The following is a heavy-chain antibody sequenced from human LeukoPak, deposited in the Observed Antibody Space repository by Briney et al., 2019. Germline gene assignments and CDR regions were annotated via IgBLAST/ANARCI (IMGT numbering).Heavy chain of an antibody. V-gene: IGHV4-34*01. CDR1: GGSFSGYY. Sequence: PSETLSLTCAVYGGSFSGYYWSWIRQPPGKGPEWIGEINHSGSTNYNPSLKSRVTISVDTSKNQFSLKLSSVTAADTAVYYCARGSVTGYDNWGQGTLVTVSS. J-gene: IGHJ4*02. CDR3: ARGSVTGYDN. CDR2: INHSGST. D-gene: IGHD5/OR15-5a*01.